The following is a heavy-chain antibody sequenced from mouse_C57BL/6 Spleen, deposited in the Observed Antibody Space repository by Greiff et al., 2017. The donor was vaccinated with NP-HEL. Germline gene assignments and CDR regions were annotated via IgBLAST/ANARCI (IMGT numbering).Heavy chain of an antibody. CDR1: GFTFSSYA. CDR2: ISDGGSYT. J-gene: IGHJ4*01. V-gene: IGHV5-4*01. D-gene: IGHD2-3*01. CDR3: ARDPYDGYYVDYAMDY. Sequence: EVMLVESGGGLVKPGGSLKLSCAASGFTFSSYAMSWVRQTPEKRLEWVATISDGGSYTYYPDNVKGRVTISRDNAKNNLYLQMSHLKSEDTAMYYCARDPYDGYYVDYAMDYWGQGTSVTVSS.